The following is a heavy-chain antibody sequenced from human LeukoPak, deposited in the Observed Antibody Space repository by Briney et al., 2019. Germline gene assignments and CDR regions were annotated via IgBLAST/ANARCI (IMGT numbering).Heavy chain of an antibody. J-gene: IGHJ5*02. Sequence: GSSVKVSCKASGGTFSSYAISWVRQAPGQGLERMGGIIPIFGTANYAQKFQGRVTITADESTSTAYMELSSLRSEDTAVYYCARAPDLYCSGGSCYNEFDPWGQGTLVTVSS. CDR3: ARAPDLYCSGGSCYNEFDP. CDR2: IIPIFGTA. D-gene: IGHD2-15*01. V-gene: IGHV1-69*01. CDR1: GGTFSSYA.